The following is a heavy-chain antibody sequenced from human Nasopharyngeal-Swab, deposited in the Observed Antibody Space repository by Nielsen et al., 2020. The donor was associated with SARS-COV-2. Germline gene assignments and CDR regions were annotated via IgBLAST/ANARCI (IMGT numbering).Heavy chain of an antibody. J-gene: IGHJ6*03. CDR3: ARVVMVRGVSYYYYMDV. V-gene: IGHV4-39*07. Sequence: RQAPGKGLEWIGSIYDSGRTYYNPSLKSRVIISVDTSKNQFSLNLSSVTAADTAVYYCARVVMVRGVSYYYYMDVWGKGTTVTVSS. D-gene: IGHD3-10*01. CDR2: IYDSGRT.